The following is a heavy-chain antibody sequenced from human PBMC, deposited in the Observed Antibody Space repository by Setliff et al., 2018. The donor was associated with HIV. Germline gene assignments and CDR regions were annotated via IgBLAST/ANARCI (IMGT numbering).Heavy chain of an antibody. CDR3: ARSEDYYDSSGDAFEI. Sequence: SETLSLTCTVSGGAISTYYWTWIRQPPGKGLEWIGYIYSSGSTHQNPSPKSRVTMSVDTSKNQFSLKLSSVTAADTAVYYCARSEDYYDSSGDAFEIWGQGTMVTVSS. CDR2: IYSSGST. V-gene: IGHV4-4*09. CDR1: GGAISTYY. J-gene: IGHJ3*02. D-gene: IGHD3-22*01.